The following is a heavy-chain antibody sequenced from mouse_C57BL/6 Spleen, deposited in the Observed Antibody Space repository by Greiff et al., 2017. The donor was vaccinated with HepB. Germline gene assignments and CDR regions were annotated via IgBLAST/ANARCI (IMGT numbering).Heavy chain of an antibody. CDR2: IDPENGDT. CDR1: GFNIKDDY. V-gene: IGHV14-4*01. D-gene: IGHD1-1*01. Sequence: EVQLHESGAELVRPGASVKLSCTASGFNIKDDYMHWVKQRPEQGLEWIGWIDPENGDTEYASKFQGKATITADTSSNTAYLQLSSLTSEDTAVYYCTPIYYYGSSIYFDVWGTGTTVTVSS. J-gene: IGHJ1*03. CDR3: TPIYYYGSSIYFDV.